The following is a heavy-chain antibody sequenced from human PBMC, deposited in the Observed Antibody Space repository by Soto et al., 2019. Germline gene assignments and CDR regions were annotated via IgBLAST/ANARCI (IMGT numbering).Heavy chain of an antibody. Sequence: EVQLVESGGGVVRPGGSLRLSCAASGFTFDDYGMSWVRQAPGKGLEWVSGINWNGGSTGYADSVKGRFTISRDNAKNSLYLLMNSLRAEDTALYYCARGAESCSSTSCYSGMDVWGQGTTVTVSS. CDR2: INWNGGST. D-gene: IGHD2-2*01. J-gene: IGHJ6*02. CDR3: ARGAESCSSTSCYSGMDV. CDR1: GFTFDDYG. V-gene: IGHV3-20*04.